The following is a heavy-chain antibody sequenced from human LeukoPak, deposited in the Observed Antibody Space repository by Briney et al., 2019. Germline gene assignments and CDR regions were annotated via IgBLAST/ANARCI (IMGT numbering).Heavy chain of an antibody. CDR1: GGTFSSYA. CDR2: IIPIFGTA. J-gene: IGHJ4*02. D-gene: IGHD3-22*01. Sequence: ASVKVSCKASGGTFSSYAISWVRQAPGQGLEWMGRIIPIFGTANYAQKFQGRVTITTDESTSTAYMELSSLRSEDTAVYYCARGMYYDSSGYRRGWGQGTLVTVSS. CDR3: ARGMYYDSSGYRRG. V-gene: IGHV1-69*05.